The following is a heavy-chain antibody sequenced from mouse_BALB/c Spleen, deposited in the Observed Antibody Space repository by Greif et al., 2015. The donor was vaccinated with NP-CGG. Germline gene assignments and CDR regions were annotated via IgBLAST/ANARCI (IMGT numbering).Heavy chain of an antibody. CDR2: INPYNDGT. J-gene: IGHJ4*01. CDR1: GYTFTSYV. V-gene: IGHV1-14*01. CDR3: ARDGNYFSYAMDY. Sequence: VQLQQSGPELVKPGASVKMSCKASGYTFTSYVMHWVKQKPGQGLEWIGYINPYNDGTKYNEKFKGKATLTSDKSSSTAYMELSSLTSEDSAVYYCARDGNYFSYAMDYWGQGTSVTVSS. D-gene: IGHD2-1*01.